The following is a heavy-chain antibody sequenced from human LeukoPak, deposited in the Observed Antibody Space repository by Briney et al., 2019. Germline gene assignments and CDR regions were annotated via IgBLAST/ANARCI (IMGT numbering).Heavy chain of an antibody. CDR3: ARPGTVVTRGAFDI. Sequence: WXAVIWYDGSNKYYADSVKGRFTISRDNSKNTLYLQMNSLRAEDTAVYYCARPGTVVTRGAFDIWGQGTMVTVSS. D-gene: IGHD4-23*01. CDR2: IWYDGSNK. V-gene: IGHV3-33*01. J-gene: IGHJ3*02.